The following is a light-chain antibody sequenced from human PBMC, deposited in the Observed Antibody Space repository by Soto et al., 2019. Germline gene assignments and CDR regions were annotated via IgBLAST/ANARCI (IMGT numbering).Light chain of an antibody. CDR2: GAS. V-gene: IGKV3-20*01. Sequence: EIVLTQSPGILSLSPGQRATLSCRASQSVSSSYLAWYQQKPGQAPRLLIYGASGRATGIPDRFSGSASGTDFTLTINRLEPEDFAVYYCQQYGTSLRYTFGQGTQLEIK. J-gene: IGKJ2*01. CDR3: QQYGTSLRYT. CDR1: QSVSSSY.